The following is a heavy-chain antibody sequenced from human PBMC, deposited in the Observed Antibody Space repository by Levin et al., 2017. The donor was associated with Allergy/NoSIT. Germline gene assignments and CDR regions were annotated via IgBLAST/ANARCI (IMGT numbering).Heavy chain of an antibody. CDR1: GFTFGDYA. V-gene: IGHV3-49*03. CDR3: SYGDVFNY. D-gene: IGHD4-17*01. Sequence: GESLKISCTGSGFTFGDYAMSWFRQAPGKGLEWVGFIRSKAYGGTPENAASVKGRFTISRDDSKSIAYLQMNSLKSEDTAVYYCSYGDVFNYWGQGTLVTVSS. J-gene: IGHJ4*02. CDR2: IRSKAYGGTP.